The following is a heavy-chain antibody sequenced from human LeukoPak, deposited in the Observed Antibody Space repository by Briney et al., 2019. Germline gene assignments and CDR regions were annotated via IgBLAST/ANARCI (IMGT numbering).Heavy chain of an antibody. D-gene: IGHD3-16*01. J-gene: IGHJ4*02. CDR3: AKDNMIETYYFDY. V-gene: IGHV3-23*01. CDR1: GFTFSSYG. CDR2: ISGSGGST. Sequence: LPGGSLRLSCAASGFTFSSYGMSWVRQAPGKGLEWVSAISGSGGSTYYADSVKGRFTISRDNSKNTLYLQMNSLRAEDTAVYYCAKDNMIETYYFDYWGQGTQVTVSS.